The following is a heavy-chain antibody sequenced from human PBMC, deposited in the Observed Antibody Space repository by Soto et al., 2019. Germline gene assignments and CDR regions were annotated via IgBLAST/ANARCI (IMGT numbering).Heavy chain of an antibody. J-gene: IGHJ5*02. V-gene: IGHV1-18*01. CDR2: ISAYNGNT. CDR1: GYTFTSYG. Sequence: GASVKVSCKASGYTFTSYGISWVRQAPGQGLEWMGWISAYNGNTDYAQKLQGRVTMTTDTSTSTAYMELRSLRSDDTAVYYCARDAMTPGNDNWFDPWGQGTLVTAPQ. D-gene: IGHD1-1*01. CDR3: ARDAMTPGNDNWFDP.